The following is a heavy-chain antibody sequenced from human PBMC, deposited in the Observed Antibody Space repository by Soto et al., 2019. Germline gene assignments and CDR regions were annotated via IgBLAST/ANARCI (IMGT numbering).Heavy chain of an antibody. J-gene: IGHJ4*02. CDR2: ISGSGAST. CDR1: AFTFSNYA. Sequence: GWSLRLPCAASAFTFSNYAMCSVRQTRGKGLEWVSGISGSGASTYYADSVKGRFTISRGSSKNTLYLQMNSLRAEDRAVYYCAKGSLVVITVGGHLDYCGQGTLVAVS. V-gene: IGHV3-23*01. D-gene: IGHD3-22*01. CDR3: AKGSLVVITVGGHLDY.